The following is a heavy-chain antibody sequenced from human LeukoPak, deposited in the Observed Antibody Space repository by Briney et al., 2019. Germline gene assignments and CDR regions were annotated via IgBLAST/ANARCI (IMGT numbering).Heavy chain of an antibody. CDR2: IIPIFGTA. CDR3: ARSGWQLYYYYYYYYMDV. CDR1: GGTFSRNA. J-gene: IGHJ6*03. D-gene: IGHD6-19*01. V-gene: IGHV1-69*13. Sequence: ASVKVSCKASGGTFSRNAISWVRQAPGQGLEWMGGIIPIFGTANYAQKFQGRVTITADESTSTAYMELSSLRSEDTAVYYCARSGWQLYYYYYYYYMDVWGKGTTVTVSS.